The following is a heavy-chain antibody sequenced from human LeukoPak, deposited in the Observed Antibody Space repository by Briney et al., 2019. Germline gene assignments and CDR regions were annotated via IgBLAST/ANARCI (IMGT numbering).Heavy chain of an antibody. J-gene: IGHJ2*01. CDR3: ASRNDRGYFDL. CDR2: INHSGST. Sequence: SGTLSLTCAVYGGSFSGYYWSWIRQPPGKGLEWIGEINHSGSTNYNPSLKSRVTISVDTSKNQFSLKLSSVTAADTAVYYCASRNDRGYFDLWGRGTLVTVSS. CDR1: GGSFSGYY. V-gene: IGHV4-34*01. D-gene: IGHD1-1*01.